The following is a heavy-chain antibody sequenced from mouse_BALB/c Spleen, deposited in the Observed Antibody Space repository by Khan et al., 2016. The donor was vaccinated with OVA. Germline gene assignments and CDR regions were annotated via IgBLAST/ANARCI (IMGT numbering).Heavy chain of an antibody. CDR2: IWGAGST. V-gene: IGHV2-6-7*01. D-gene: IGHD1-2*01. CDR1: GFSLTGYG. Sequence: QMQLEESGPGLVAPSQSLSITCNVSGFSLTGYGINWVRQPPGKGLEWLGMIWGAGSTDYNSALKSRLSISKDNSKRQVFLKMNSLQDDDTARYYCARELRLGGFAYGGQGTLVTVSA. CDR3: ARELRLGGFAY. J-gene: IGHJ3*01.